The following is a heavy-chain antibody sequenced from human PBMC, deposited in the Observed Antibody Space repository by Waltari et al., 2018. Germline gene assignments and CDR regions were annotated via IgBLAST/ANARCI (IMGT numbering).Heavy chain of an antibody. CDR1: GSTLRRLA. D-gene: IGHD6-13*01. CDR3: ARDPSAAAGGRAAAGRFDY. V-gene: IGHV3-30*04. CDR2: MSYDGSEK. J-gene: IGHJ4*02. Sequence: QVHLVESGGGVVQPGGSLRLSWPSYGSTLRRLALRLARQATGKGLGWVTVMSYDGSEKYYADSVKGRFTISRDNSKNTLYLQMDSLTTEDTAVYFCARDPSAAAGGRAAAGRFDYWGQGTLVTVSS.